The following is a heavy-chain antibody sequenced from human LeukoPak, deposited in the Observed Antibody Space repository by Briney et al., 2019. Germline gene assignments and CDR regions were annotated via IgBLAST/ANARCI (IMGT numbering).Heavy chain of an antibody. D-gene: IGHD1-1*01. Sequence: GGSLRLSCAASGFTFSSYAMHWVRQAPGKGLEWVADMSYDGSNKFYADSVKGRFTISRDNSKNTLYLQMNSLRVEDTAVYYCARMWTWRVIQGDYGLDVWGQGTLVTVSS. CDR3: ARMWTWRVIQGDYGLDV. CDR1: GFTFSSYA. V-gene: IGHV3-30*04. CDR2: MSYDGSNK. J-gene: IGHJ6*02.